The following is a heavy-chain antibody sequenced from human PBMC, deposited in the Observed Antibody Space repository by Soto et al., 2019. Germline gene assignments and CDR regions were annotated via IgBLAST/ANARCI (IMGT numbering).Heavy chain of an antibody. D-gene: IGHD6-25*01. V-gene: IGHV1-69*13. J-gene: IGHJ6*02. CDR2: IIPIFGTA. CDR1: GGTFSSYA. CDR3: ASGTAAPHSGCNYGMDV. Sequence: ASVKVSCKASGGTFSSYAISWVRQAPGQGLEWMGGIIPIFGTANYAQKFQGRVTITADESTSTAYMELSSLRSEDTAVYYCASGTAAPHSGCNYGMDVWVQGTTETVS.